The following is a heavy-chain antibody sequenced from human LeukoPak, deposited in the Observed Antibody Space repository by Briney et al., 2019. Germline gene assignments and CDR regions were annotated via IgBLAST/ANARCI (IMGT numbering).Heavy chain of an antibody. D-gene: IGHD4-17*01. CDR2: IYIGDNP. Sequence: GGSLRLSCAASGLTVSSSYMSWVRQAPGKGLEWVSIIYIGDNPHYADSVKGRFTISRHNSKNTLYLQMNSLRGADTAVYYCAKAHTVTTLYWFDPWGQGTLVTVSS. V-gene: IGHV3-53*04. CDR3: AKAHTVTTLYWFDP. J-gene: IGHJ5*02. CDR1: GLTVSSSY.